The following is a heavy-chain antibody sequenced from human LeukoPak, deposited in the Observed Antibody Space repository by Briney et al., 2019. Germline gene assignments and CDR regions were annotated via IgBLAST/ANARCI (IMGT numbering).Heavy chain of an antibody. CDR2: IYYSGST. Sequence: SETLSLTCTVSGGSISSGGYYWSWIRQHPGKGLEWIGYIYYSGSTYYNPSLKSRVTISVDTSKNQFSLKLSSVTAADTAVYYCARTGGCAVRRADYWGQGTLVTVSS. CDR3: ARTGGCAVRRADY. V-gene: IGHV4-31*03. D-gene: IGHD6-25*01. CDR1: GGSISSGGYY. J-gene: IGHJ4*02.